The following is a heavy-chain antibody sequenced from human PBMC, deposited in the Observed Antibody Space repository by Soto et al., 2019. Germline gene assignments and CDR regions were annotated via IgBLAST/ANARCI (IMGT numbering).Heavy chain of an antibody. V-gene: IGHV3-23*01. Sequence: PGGSLRLSCAASGFTFSSYAMGWVRQAPGKGLEWVSSIDSSGGSTYYADSVKGRFTMPRDKSKNTLYLQMNSLRAEDTAVYYCARRLLGATVTYFDYWGQGTLVTVSS. CDR3: ARRLLGATVTYFDY. CDR2: IDSSGGST. D-gene: IGHD1-26*01. J-gene: IGHJ4*01. CDR1: GFTFSSYA.